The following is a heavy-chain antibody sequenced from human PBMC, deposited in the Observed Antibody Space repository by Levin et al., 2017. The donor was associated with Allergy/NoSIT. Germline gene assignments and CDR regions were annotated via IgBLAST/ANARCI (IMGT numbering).Heavy chain of an antibody. V-gene: IGHV3-74*01. D-gene: IGHD3-22*01. CDR1: GFTFSTYW. CDR3: ARENYDSHGCDVDY. CDR2: INGDGSTT. J-gene: IGHJ4*02. Sequence: LSLTCAASGFTFSTYWMHWVRQVPGKGLVWVSRINGDGSTTDYADSVKGRFTISRDNAKNTLYLQMNSLRAEDTAVYYCARENYDSHGCDVDYWGQGSLVTVSS.